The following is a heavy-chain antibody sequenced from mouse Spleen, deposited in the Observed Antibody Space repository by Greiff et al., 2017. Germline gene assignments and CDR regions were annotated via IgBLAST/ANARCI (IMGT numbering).Heavy chain of an antibody. CDR1: GYTFTSYY. CDR3: ARYDYAMDY. CDR2: IYPRDGST. V-gene: IGHV1S12*01. J-gene: IGHJ4*01. D-gene: IGHD2-14*01. Sequence: QVQLQQSGPELVKPGASVKISCKASGYTFTSYYIHWVKQRPGQGLEWIGYIYPRDGSTNYNEKFKGKATLTADKSSSTAYMQLSSLKSEDSAVYFCARYDYAMDYWGQGTSVTVSS.